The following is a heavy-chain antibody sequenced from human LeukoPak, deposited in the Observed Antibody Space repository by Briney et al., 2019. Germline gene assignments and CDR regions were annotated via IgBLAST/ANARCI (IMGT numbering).Heavy chain of an antibody. CDR1: GGSISGYY. J-gene: IGHJ4*02. D-gene: IGHD6-6*01. CDR3: TRTYSSSSIDY. V-gene: IGHV4-59*01. CDR2: IYYSGST. Sequence: PSETLSLTCTVSGGSISGYYWSWIRQPPGKGLEWIGYIYYSGSTNYNPSLKSRVTMSVDTSKNQFSLKMSSVTAADTAVYYCTRTYSSSSIDYWGQGTMVTVSS.